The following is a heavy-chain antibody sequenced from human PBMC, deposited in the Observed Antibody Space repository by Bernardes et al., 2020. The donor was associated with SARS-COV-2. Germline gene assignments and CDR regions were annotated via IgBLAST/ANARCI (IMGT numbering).Heavy chain of an antibody. J-gene: IGHJ3*02. Sequence: SETLSLTCTVSGGSISSGGYYWSWIRQHPGTGLEWIGYIYYSGSTYYNPSLKSRVTISVDTSKNQFSLKLSSVTAADTAVYYCARAPITMIVVVQAFDIWGQGTMVTVSS. CDR1: GGSISSGGYY. CDR3: ARAPITMIVVVQAFDI. CDR2: IYYSGST. D-gene: IGHD3-22*01. V-gene: IGHV4-31*03.